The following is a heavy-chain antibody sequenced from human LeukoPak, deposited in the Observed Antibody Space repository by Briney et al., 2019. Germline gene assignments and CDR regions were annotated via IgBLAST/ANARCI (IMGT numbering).Heavy chain of an antibody. CDR1: GGSISSSSYY. Sequence: SETLSLTCTVSGGSISSSSYYWGWIRQPPGKGLEWIGSIYYSGSTYYNPSLKSRVTISVDTSKNQFSLKLSSVTAADTAVYYCARHEGIVVVVAATRLSWFDPWGQGTLVTVSS. D-gene: IGHD2-15*01. CDR2: IYYSGST. CDR3: ARHEGIVVVVAATRLSWFDP. J-gene: IGHJ5*02. V-gene: IGHV4-39*01.